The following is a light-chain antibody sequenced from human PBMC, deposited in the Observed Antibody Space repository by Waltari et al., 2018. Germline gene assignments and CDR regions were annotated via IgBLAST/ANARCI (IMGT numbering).Light chain of an antibody. CDR3: MQGTHWPPYT. J-gene: IGKJ2*01. CDR1: QSHLSSSGNTY. V-gene: IGKV2-30*01. Sequence: DAVMTQSPLSLPVTLGQPAFLSCRSSQSHLSSSGNTYLTWFQQRQGQSPRLLIYKMSNRDSVVPDRFSGSGSGTDFTLKISRVEAEEVGVYYCMQGTHWPPYTFGQGTKLESK. CDR2: KMS.